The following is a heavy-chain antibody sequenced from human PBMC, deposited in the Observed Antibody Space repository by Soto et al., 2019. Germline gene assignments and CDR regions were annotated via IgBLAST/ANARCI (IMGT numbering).Heavy chain of an antibody. CDR1: GFTFSGSA. Sequence: GGSLRLSCAASGFTFSGSAMHWVRQASGKGLEWVGRIRSKANSYATAYAASVKGRFTISRDDSKNTAYLQMNSLKTEDTAVYYCTRPLYYYGSGSYSWFDPWGQGTLVTVSS. CDR3: TRPLYYYGSGSYSWFDP. J-gene: IGHJ5*02. CDR2: IRSKANSYAT. V-gene: IGHV3-73*01. D-gene: IGHD3-10*01.